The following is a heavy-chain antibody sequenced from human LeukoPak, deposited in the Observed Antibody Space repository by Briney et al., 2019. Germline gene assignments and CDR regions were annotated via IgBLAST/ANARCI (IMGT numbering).Heavy chain of an antibody. Sequence: GGSLRLSCAASVFTVSSNYMSCVREAPGEGLEWVSVIYRGDSTYYADSVKGRFTISRDNSKNTLYLQMNSLRAEDTAVYYCARGGVNTMLRGVIRYYYMDVWGKGTTVTISS. V-gene: IGHV3-53*01. J-gene: IGHJ6*03. CDR1: VFTVSSNY. CDR3: ARGGVNTMLRGVIRYYYMDV. D-gene: IGHD3-10*01. CDR2: IYRGDST.